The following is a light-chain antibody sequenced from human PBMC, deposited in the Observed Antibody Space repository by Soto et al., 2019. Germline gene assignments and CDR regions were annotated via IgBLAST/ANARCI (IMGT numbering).Light chain of an antibody. CDR2: GAS. J-gene: IGKJ1*01. CDR1: QSVSSSY. CDR3: QQYGSLVT. Sequence: EIVLTQTKGTLSLSPGERATLSCRASQSVSSSYLAWYQQNPGRAPRLLIDGASSRSTGIPDRFSGSGSGTDFTLTISRLEPDDLAVYYCQQYGSLVTFGQ. V-gene: IGKV3-20*01.